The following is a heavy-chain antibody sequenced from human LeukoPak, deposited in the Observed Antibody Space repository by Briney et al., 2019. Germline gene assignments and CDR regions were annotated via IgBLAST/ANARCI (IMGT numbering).Heavy chain of an antibody. CDR1: GFTFGSYS. V-gene: IGHV3-48*01. CDR3: AKDGVLLWFGEPFDY. Sequence: GGSLRLSCAGSGFTFGSYSMNWVRHAPGKGLEWVSYIGHTGSITDYADSVKGRFTISRDNSKNTLYLQMNSLRAEDTAVYYCAKDGVLLWFGEPFDYWGQGTLVTVSS. CDR2: IGHTGSIT. D-gene: IGHD3-10*01. J-gene: IGHJ4*02.